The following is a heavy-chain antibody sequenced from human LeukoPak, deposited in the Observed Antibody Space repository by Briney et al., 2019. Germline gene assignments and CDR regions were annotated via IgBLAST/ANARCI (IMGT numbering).Heavy chain of an antibody. V-gene: IGHV3-30*03. Sequence: GGSLRLSCAASGFTFSSYGMHWVRQAPGKGLEWVAVISYDGSNKYYADSVKGRFTISRDNSKNTLYLQMNSLRAEDTAVYYCASPQQLTDYWGQGTLVTVSS. CDR1: GFTFSSYG. J-gene: IGHJ4*02. CDR3: ASPQQLTDY. D-gene: IGHD6-13*01. CDR2: ISYDGSNK.